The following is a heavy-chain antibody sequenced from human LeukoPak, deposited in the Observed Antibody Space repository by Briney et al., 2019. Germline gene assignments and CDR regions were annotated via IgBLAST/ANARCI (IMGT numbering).Heavy chain of an antibody. CDR2: VNSDGGTT. Sequence: AGGSLRLSCAASGFTFSSYWMHWVRQVPGKGLVWVARVNSDGGTTSYADSVRGRFTISRDNAKNTLYLQMNSLRVEDTAVYYCARAGDGFDYWGQGTLVTVSS. CDR3: ARAGDGFDY. V-gene: IGHV3-74*01. J-gene: IGHJ4*02. CDR1: GFTFSSYW. D-gene: IGHD7-27*01.